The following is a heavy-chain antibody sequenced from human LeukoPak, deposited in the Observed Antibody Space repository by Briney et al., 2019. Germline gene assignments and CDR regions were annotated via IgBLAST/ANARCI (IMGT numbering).Heavy chain of an antibody. CDR2: ISSSSSYI. V-gene: IGHV3-21*01. J-gene: IGHJ4*02. CDR3: ASMGYGYVNDY. D-gene: IGHD5-18*01. CDR1: GFTFSSYS. Sequence: PGGSLRLSCAASGFTFSSYSMNWVRQAPGKGLEWVSSISSSSSYIYYADSVKGRFTISRDNAKNSLYLQRISLRAEDTAVYYCASMGYGYVNDYWGQGTLVTVSS.